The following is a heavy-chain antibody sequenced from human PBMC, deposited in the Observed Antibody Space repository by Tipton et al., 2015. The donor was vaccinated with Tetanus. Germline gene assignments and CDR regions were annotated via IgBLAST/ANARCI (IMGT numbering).Heavy chain of an antibody. CDR1: GALLTTGGYS. Sequence: LRLSCNVTGALLTTGGYSWGWIRQPPGQGLEWIGYIYQTGSTYFNPSLRSRLTMSFKMSKNQFSLKLTSVTAADTAVYYCARRSYCSSSSCYDAFDIWGQGTMVTVSS. V-gene: IGHV4-30-2*01. CDR2: IYQTGST. CDR3: ARRSYCSSSSCYDAFDI. D-gene: IGHD2-2*01. J-gene: IGHJ3*02.